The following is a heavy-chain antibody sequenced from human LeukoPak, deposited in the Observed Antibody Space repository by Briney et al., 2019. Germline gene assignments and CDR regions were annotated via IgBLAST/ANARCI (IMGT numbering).Heavy chain of an antibody. CDR2: ISGSGGST. CDR3: ARDDPINYYGMDV. V-gene: IGHV3-23*01. CDR1: GFTFSSYA. Sequence: GGSLRLSCAASGFTFSSYAMRWVRQAPGKGLEWVSAISGSGGSTYYADSVKGRFTISRDNAKNSLYLQMNSLRAEDTAVYYCARDDPINYYGMDVWGQGTTVTVSS. D-gene: IGHD2-21*01. J-gene: IGHJ6*02.